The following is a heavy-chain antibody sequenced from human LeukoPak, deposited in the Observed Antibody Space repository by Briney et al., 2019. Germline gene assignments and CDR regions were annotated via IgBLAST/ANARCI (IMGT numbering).Heavy chain of an antibody. Sequence: PSETLSLTCTVSGGSISSYYWSWIRQPPGKGLEWIGYIYYSGGTNYNPSLKSRVTISVDTSKNQFSLKLSSVTAADTAVYYCARVPYNYYYYYMDVWGKGTTVTVSS. CDR3: ARVPYNYYYYYMDV. CDR1: GGSISSYY. CDR2: IYYSGGT. D-gene: IGHD4-11*01. V-gene: IGHV4-59*01. J-gene: IGHJ6*03.